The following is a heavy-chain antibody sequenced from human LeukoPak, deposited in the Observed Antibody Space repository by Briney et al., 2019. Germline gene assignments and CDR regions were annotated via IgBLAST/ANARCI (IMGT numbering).Heavy chain of an antibody. CDR2: ISGSGGST. J-gene: IGHJ4*02. V-gene: IGHV3-23*01. CDR3: AKESYLWFGPY. CDR1: GFAFSSYA. Sequence: GGSLRLSCAASGFAFSSYAMSWVRQAPGKGLEWVSAISGSGGSTYYADSVKGRFQTSRDNSTNTLYLQMNSLRAEDTAVYYCAKESYLWFGPYWGQGTLVTVSS. D-gene: IGHD3-10*01.